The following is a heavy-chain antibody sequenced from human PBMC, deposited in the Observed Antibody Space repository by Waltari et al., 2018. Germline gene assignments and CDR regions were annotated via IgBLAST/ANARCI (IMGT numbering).Heavy chain of an antibody. CDR3: AREEVYCSGGSCYSLYGWFDT. D-gene: IGHD2-15*01. CDR2: INHSGST. V-gene: IGHV4-34*01. J-gene: IGHJ5*02. Sequence: QEQLQQWGAGLLKPSEPLPLTSAAYDGSFSGSYWLWIRQPPGKGLEWIGEINHSGSTNYNPSLKSRVTISVDTSKNQFSLKLSSVTAADTAVYYCAREEVYCSGGSCYSLYGWFDTWGQGTLVTVSS. CDR1: DGSFSGSY.